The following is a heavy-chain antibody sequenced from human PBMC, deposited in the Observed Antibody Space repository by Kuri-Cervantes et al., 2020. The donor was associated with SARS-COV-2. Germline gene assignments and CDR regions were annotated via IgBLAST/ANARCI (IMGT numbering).Heavy chain of an antibody. V-gene: IGHV3-33*08. J-gene: IGHJ3*02. CDR3: ARPGTMIPRDAFDI. CDR1: GFTFSSYA. Sequence: GGSLRLSCAASGFTFSSYAMHWVRQAPGKGLEWVAVIWYDGSNKSYADSVRGRFTISRDKSKNTLYLQMNSLRAEDTAVYYCARPGTMIPRDAFDIWGQGTMVTVSS. CDR2: IWYDGSNK. D-gene: IGHD3-22*01.